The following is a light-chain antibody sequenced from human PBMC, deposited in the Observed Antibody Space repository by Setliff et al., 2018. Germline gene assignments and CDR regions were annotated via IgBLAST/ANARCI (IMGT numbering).Light chain of an antibody. CDR2: EVT. V-gene: IGLV2-14*03. J-gene: IGLJ1*01. Sequence: QSVLPQPASVSASPGQSISISCSGTRSDVGAYDYVSWYQQHPGKAPKVLIYEVTNRPSGVSDRFSGSKSGNTASLSISGLQAEDEADYYCSSYTGSDTIVFGTGTKVTVL. CDR3: SSYTGSDTIV. CDR1: RSDVGAYDY.